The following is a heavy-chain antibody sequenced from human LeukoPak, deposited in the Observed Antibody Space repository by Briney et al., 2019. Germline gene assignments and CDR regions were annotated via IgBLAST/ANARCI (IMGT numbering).Heavy chain of an antibody. CDR3: ARGRVFLPSYSSSSLSTPEDY. J-gene: IGHJ4*02. CDR2: IYHSGST. CDR1: GGSISSGGYS. Sequence: PSQTLSLTCAVSGGSISSGGYSWSWIRQPPGTGLEWIGYIYHSGSTYYNPSLKSRVTISEDTSKNQFSLKLSSVTAADTAVYYCARGRVFLPSYSSSSLSTPEDYWGQGTLVTVSS. D-gene: IGHD6-13*01. V-gene: IGHV4-30-2*01.